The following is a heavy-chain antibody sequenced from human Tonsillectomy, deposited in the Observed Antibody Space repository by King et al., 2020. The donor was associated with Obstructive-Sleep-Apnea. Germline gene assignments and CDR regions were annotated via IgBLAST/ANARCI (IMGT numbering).Heavy chain of an antibody. V-gene: IGHV3-7*03. D-gene: IGHD3-22*01. J-gene: IGHJ3*02. CDR1: GFTFSSYW. CDR2: IKQDGSEK. CDR3: ARDLPYDSSGYYFPHAFDI. Sequence: VQLVESGGGLVQPGGSLRLYCAASGFTFSSYWMSWVRQAPGKGLEWVANIKQDGSEKYYVDSVKGRFTISRDNAKNSLYLQMNSLRAEDTAVYYCARDLPYDSSGYYFPHAFDIWGQGTMVTVSS.